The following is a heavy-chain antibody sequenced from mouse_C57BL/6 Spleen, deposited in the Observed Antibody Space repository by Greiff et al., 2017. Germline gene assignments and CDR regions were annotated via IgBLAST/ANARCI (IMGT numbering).Heavy chain of an antibody. CDR2: IDPSDSET. CDR1: GYTFTSYW. Sequence: QVQLQQPGAELVRPGSSVKLSCKASGYTFTSYWMHWVKQRPIQGLEWIGNIDPSDSETHYNQKFKDKATLTVDKSSSTAYMQLRSRTSEDSAVYCCARGGSYDYGIAYWGQGTLVTVSA. V-gene: IGHV1-52*01. J-gene: IGHJ3*01. D-gene: IGHD2-4*01. CDR3: ARGGSYDYGIAY.